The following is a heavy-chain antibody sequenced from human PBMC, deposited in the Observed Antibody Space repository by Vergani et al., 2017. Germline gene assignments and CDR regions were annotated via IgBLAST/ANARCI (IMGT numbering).Heavy chain of an antibody. CDR3: ARDRVDIVATTTYYYYYYGMDV. CDR2: IYSGGST. V-gene: IGHV3-53*04. CDR1: GFTVSSNY. J-gene: IGHJ6*02. Sequence: EVQLVESGGGLVQPGGSLRLSCAASGFTVSSNYMSWVRQAPGKGLEWVSVIYSGGSTYYADSVKGRFTISRHNSKNTLYRQMNSLRAEDTAVYYCARDRVDIVATTTYYYYYYGMDVWGQGTTVTVSS. D-gene: IGHD5-12*01.